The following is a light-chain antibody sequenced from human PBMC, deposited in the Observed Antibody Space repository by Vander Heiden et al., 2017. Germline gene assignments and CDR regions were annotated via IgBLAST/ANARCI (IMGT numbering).Light chain of an antibody. V-gene: IGLV1-40*01. J-gene: IGLJ3*02. CDR3: QSYDTSLNVV. CDR1: SSNIGADSD. Sequence: QSALTQPPSVSGAPGQGVTISCTGSSSNIGADSDVHWFQQLPGKAPRLLISRDTSRPSGVPDRFSGSKSGTSASLAITGLQPEDEADYYCQSYDTSLNVVFGGGTKLTVL. CDR2: RDT.